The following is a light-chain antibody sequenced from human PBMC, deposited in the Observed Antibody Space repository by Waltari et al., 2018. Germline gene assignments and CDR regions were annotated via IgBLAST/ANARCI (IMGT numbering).Light chain of an antibody. J-gene: IGKJ4*01. V-gene: IGKV4-1*01. CDR3: QQYYSFPLT. CDR1: QSVLHTNNKNY. Sequence: DIVVTQSPDSLAVSLGERATINCKSSQSVLHTNNKNYLAWYQQKPGQPPKLLFYWASTREYGVPDRFSGSGSGTDFTLTINNLQAEDVAVYYCQQYYSFPLTFGGGTKVEIK. CDR2: WAS.